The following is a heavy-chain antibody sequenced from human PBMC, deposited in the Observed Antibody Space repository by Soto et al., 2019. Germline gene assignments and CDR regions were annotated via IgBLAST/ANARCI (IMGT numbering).Heavy chain of an antibody. CDR1: VFTFSSYG. J-gene: IGHJ4*02. V-gene: IGHV3-33*01. CDR2: IWYDGSNK. CDR3: ARAVYSGSYLIDY. D-gene: IGHD1-26*01. Sequence: QVQLVESGGGVVQPGRSLRLSCAGSVFTFSSYGMHWVRHAPGKGLEWVAVIWYDGSNKYYADSVKGRFTISRDNSKNTLYLQMNSLRAEDTAVYYCARAVYSGSYLIDYWGQGTLVTVSS.